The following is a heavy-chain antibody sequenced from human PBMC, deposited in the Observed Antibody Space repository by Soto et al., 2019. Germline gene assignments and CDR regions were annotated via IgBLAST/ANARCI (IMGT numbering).Heavy chain of an antibody. Sequence: QVQLVQSGAEVKKPGASVKVSCKASGYTFTGYYMHWVRQAPGQGLEWMGWINPNSGGTNYAQKFQGWVTMTRDTSISTAYMELSRLRSDDTAVYYCARATIPRGYSYGYFYYMDVWGKGTTVTVSS. D-gene: IGHD5-18*01. V-gene: IGHV1-2*04. CDR2: INPNSGGT. CDR1: GYTFTGYY. CDR3: ARATIPRGYSYGYFYYMDV. J-gene: IGHJ6*03.